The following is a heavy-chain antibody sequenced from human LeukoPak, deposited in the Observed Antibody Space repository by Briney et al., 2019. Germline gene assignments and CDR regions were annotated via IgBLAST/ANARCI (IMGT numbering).Heavy chain of an antibody. V-gene: IGHV4-59*01. CDR1: GGTIGSYY. D-gene: IGHD3-9*01. J-gene: IGHJ5*02. CDR3: ARAPHDYDILTGYYAVGRFDP. CDR2: IYDSGTT. Sequence: SETLSLTCTVSGGTIGSYYWSWIRQPPGKGLEWIGCIYDSGTTHYNPSLKSRATISLDTSRNQFSLKLSSVTAADTAVYYCARAPHDYDILTGYYAVGRFDPWGQGTLVTVSS.